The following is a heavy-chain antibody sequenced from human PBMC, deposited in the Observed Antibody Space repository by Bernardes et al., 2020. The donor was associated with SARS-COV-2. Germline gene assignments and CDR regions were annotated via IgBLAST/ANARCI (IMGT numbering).Heavy chain of an antibody. D-gene: IGHD5-18*01. CDR3: TRGPIGGTPMTQVDRRFDP. Sequence: GGSRRLSCAASGFTFSSYWMHRVRQPPGKGLVWVSRVDPDGTTTTYADSVKGRFTVSRDNAKNTLFLQMNSLTPEDTAVYYCTRGPIGGTPMTQVDRRFDPWGQGTLVTVFS. CDR2: VDPDGTTT. J-gene: IGHJ5*02. CDR1: GFTFSSYW. V-gene: IGHV3-74*03.